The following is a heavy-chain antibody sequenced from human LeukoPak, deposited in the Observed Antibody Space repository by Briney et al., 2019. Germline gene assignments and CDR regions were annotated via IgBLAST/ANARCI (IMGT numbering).Heavy chain of an antibody. Sequence: GGSLRLSCAASGFTFSSYGMHWVRQAPGKGLEWVAVIWYDGSNKYYADSVKGRFAISRDNSKNTLYLQMNSLRAEDTAVYYCARVKRLRYFDWPYAFDIWGQGTMVTVPS. V-gene: IGHV3-33*01. CDR1: GFTFSSYG. CDR2: IWYDGSNK. J-gene: IGHJ3*02. D-gene: IGHD3-9*01. CDR3: ARVKRLRYFDWPYAFDI.